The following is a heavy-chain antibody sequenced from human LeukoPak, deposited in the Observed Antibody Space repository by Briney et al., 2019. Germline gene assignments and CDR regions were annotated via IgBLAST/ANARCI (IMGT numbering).Heavy chain of an antibody. CDR3: ARAPRDSSSSNYTRRFDY. V-gene: IGHV4-38-2*01. Sequence: SETLSLTCAVSGYSISSDNYWVCIRQPPGQGLEWTGGIYHSGGTYYNPSLKSRVAMSVDTSKNQFSLKLSSVTAADTAVYYCARAPRDSSSSNYTRRFDYWGQGTLVTVSS. CDR2: IYHSGGT. D-gene: IGHD3-22*01. J-gene: IGHJ4*02. CDR1: GYSISSDNY.